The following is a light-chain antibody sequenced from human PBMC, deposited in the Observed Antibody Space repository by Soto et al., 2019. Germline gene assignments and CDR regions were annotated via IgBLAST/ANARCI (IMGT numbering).Light chain of an antibody. J-gene: IGLJ1*01. CDR1: SSDVGGYNY. V-gene: IGLV2-14*03. CDR2: DVS. Sequence: QSALTQPASVSGSPGQSITISCTGTSSDVGGYNYVSWYQHHPGKAPKLMIYDVSNRPSGVSNRFSDSKSGNTASLTISGLQDEDEADYYCSSYTSSSTDVFGTGTRSPS. CDR3: SSYTSSSTDV.